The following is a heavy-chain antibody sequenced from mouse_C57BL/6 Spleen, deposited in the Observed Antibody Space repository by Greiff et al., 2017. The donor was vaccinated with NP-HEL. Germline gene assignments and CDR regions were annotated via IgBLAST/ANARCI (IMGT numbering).Heavy chain of an antibody. CDR2: ISNGGGST. CDR3: ARHPRGSSYGYAMDY. CDR1: GFTFSDYY. J-gene: IGHJ4*01. D-gene: IGHD1-1*01. V-gene: IGHV5-12*01. Sequence: EVMLVESGGGLVQPGGSLKLSCAASGFTFSDYYMYWVRQTPEKRLEWVAYISNGGGSTYYPDTVKGRFTISRDNAKNTLYLQMSRLKSEDTAMYYCARHPRGSSYGYAMDYWGQGTSVTVSS.